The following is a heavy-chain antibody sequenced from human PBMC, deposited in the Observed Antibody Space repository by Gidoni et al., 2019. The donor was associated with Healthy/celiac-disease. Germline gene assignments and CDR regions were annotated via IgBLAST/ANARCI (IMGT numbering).Heavy chain of an antibody. CDR1: GFSLSTSGVG. CDR2: IYWNDDK. Sequence: QITLKESGPTLVKPTQTLTLTCTFSGFSLSTSGVGVGWIRQPPGKALEWLALIYWNDDKRYSPSLKSRLTITKDTSKNQVVLTMTNMDPVDTATYYCARFYDSSGYYYEYFQHWGQGTLVTVSS. D-gene: IGHD3-22*01. CDR3: ARFYDSSGYYYEYFQH. V-gene: IGHV2-5*01. J-gene: IGHJ1*01.